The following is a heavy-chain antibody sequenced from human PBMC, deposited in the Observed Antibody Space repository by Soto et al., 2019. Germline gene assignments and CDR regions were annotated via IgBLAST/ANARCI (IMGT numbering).Heavy chain of an antibody. CDR3: AMDYGDRPEFFKH. Sequence: QVQLVQFGPDLKRPGASMKVSCKASGYTFTSYGISWVRRAPGQGLEWMAWISPLKGRTQYSQKAQGRVTLSTDTSSNTAYMEMTTLRVDDTAVYYCAMDYGDRPEFFKHWGQGTLVTVS. CDR1: GYTFTSYG. CDR2: ISPLKGRT. D-gene: IGHD4-17*01. J-gene: IGHJ1*01. V-gene: IGHV1-18*04.